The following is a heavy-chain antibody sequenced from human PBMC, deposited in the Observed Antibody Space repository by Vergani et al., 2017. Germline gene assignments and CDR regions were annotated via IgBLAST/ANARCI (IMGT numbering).Heavy chain of an antibody. Sequence: QVQLQESGPGLVKPSQTLSLTCTGSGASINNDFYYWHWIRQPAGKGLEWIGRIYVSGITDYNSSLQSRVSMSVDTSKNQFSLTLTSVTAADTAVYYCARVNKQLRPRAFELWGQGTMVTVSS. J-gene: IGHJ3*01. D-gene: IGHD4-23*01. CDR1: GASINNDFYY. CDR2: IYVSGIT. V-gene: IGHV4-61*02. CDR3: ARVNKQLRPRAFEL.